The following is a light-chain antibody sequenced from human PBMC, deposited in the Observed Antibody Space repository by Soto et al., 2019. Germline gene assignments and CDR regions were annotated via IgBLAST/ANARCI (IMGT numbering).Light chain of an antibody. CDR1: QSVTSSY. CDR2: GAS. Sequence: EIVLTQSPGTLSLSPGERATLSCRASQSVTSSYLAWYQQKPGQAPRLLIYGASSRATGIPDRFSGSGSGTDFTRTISRMEPEDFAVYFCQQYGSSPAFGVGTKVEIK. V-gene: IGKV3-20*01. CDR3: QQYGSSPA. J-gene: IGKJ4*01.